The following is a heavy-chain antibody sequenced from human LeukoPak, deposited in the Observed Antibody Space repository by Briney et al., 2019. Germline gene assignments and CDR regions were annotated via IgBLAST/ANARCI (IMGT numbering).Heavy chain of an antibody. V-gene: IGHV3-30-3*01. CDR1: GFTFSSYA. J-gene: IGHJ6*03. CDR2: ISYDGSNK. D-gene: IGHD3-22*01. CDR3: ARDHPYYYDSGGWGYMDV. Sequence: PGGSLRLSCAASGFTFSSYAMHWVRQAPGKGLEWVAVISYDGSNKYYADSVKGRFTISRDNSKNTLYLQMNSLRAEDTAVYYCARDHPYYYDSGGWGYMDVWGKGTTVTVSS.